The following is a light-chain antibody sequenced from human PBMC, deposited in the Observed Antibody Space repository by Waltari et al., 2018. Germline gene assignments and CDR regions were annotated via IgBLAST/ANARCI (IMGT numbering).Light chain of an antibody. J-gene: IGKJ4*01. CDR1: QSVNND. CDR2: DTF. V-gene: IGKV3-11*01. CDR3: QQRRNWPLT. Sequence: EIVLAQSPATLSLSPGERATLSCRASQSVNNDLAWYQQKAGQAPRLLIYDTFNRATGIPARFSGSGSGTDFTLTISSLEPEDFAVYYCQQRRNWPLTFGEGTKVEMK.